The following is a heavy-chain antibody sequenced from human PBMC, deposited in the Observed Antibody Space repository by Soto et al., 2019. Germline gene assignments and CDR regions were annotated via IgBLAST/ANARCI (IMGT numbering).Heavy chain of an antibody. V-gene: IGHV3-23*01. Sequence: EVQLLESGGGLVQPGGSLRLSCAASGFTFSSYALSWVRQARGKALEWVSAISGSGGSTYYSDSVKGRFTMSRDTSKNTLYRQINSLRAEDTAVYYCAKGGRITIFGVVIADYWGEGTLVIVSS. D-gene: IGHD3-3*01. CDR1: GFTFSSYA. J-gene: IGHJ4*02. CDR2: ISGSGGST. CDR3: AKGGRITIFGVVIADY.